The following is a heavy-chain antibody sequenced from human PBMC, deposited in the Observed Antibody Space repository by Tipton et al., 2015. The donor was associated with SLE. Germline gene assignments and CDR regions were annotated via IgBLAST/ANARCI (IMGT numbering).Heavy chain of an antibody. V-gene: IGHV4-59*12. CDR1: GGSISNYS. CDR2: IYHSGNT. CDR3: ARGFFHDYWSAEQGRKSFYFDN. Sequence: TLSLTCTVSGGSISNYSWSWIRQPPGKGLEWIGSIYHSGNTYSNPSLKSRVTISVDTSKNQFSLKLTSVTAADTAMYFCARGFFHDYWSAEQGRKSFYFDNWGQGALVTVSS. J-gene: IGHJ4*02. D-gene: IGHD3-3*01.